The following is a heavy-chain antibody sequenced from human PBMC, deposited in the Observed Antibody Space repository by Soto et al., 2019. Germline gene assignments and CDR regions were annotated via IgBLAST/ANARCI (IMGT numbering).Heavy chain of an antibody. CDR2: ISYDGSNK. D-gene: IGHD3-16*02. V-gene: IGHV3-30*18. CDR3: AKDLMITFGGVIVPLDY. J-gene: IGHJ4*02. CDR1: GFTFSSYG. Sequence: GGSLRLSCAASGFTFSSYGMHWVRQAPGKGLEWVAVISYDGSNKYYADSVKGRFTISRDNSKNMLYLQMNSLRAEDTAVYYCAKDLMITFGGVIVPLDYWGKGTLVTVSS.